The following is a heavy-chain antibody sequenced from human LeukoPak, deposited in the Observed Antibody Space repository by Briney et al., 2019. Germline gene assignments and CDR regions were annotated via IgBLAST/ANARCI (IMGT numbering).Heavy chain of an antibody. CDR1: GYTFTSYG. CDR3: ARKVAAAGTLAWFDP. Sequence: ASVKVSCKASGYTFTSYGISLVRQAPGQGLEWMGWISAYNGNTNYAQKLQGRVTITTDTPTSTAYMELRSLRSDDTAVYYCARKVAAAGTLAWFDPWGQGTLVTVSS. V-gene: IGHV1-18*01. J-gene: IGHJ5*02. CDR2: ISAYNGNT. D-gene: IGHD6-13*01.